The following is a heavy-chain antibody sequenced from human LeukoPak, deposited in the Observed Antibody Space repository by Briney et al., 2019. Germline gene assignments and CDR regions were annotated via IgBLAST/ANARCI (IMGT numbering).Heavy chain of an antibody. D-gene: IGHD6-6*01. Sequence: SVKVSCKASGGTFSSYAISWVRQAPGQGLEWMGGIIPIFGTANYAQEFQGRVTITADESTSTAYMELSSLRSEDTAVYYCARARVLYYGMDVWGQGTTVTDSS. CDR1: GGTFSSYA. CDR2: IIPIFGTA. CDR3: ARARVLYYGMDV. V-gene: IGHV1-69*13. J-gene: IGHJ6*02.